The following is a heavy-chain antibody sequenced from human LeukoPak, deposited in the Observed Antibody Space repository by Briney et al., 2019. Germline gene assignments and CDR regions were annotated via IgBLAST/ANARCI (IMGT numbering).Heavy chain of an antibody. CDR3: ARDAQESSSWYHYYYYMDV. J-gene: IGHJ6*03. D-gene: IGHD6-13*01. CDR1: GGSITNSYW. Sequence: SGTLSLTCAVSGGSITNSYWWTWVRQSPGKGLEWVGEIYYSGSTNYNPSLKSRVTMSVDTSKNQFSLKLSSVTAADTAVYYCARDAQESSSWYHYYYYMDVWGKGTTVTISS. CDR2: IYYSGST. V-gene: IGHV4-4*02.